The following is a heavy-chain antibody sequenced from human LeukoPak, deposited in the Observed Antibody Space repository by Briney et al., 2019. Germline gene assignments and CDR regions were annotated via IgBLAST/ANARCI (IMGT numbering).Heavy chain of an antibody. CDR1: GFTFSSYW. CDR2: IKQDGSEK. J-gene: IGHJ6*03. V-gene: IGHV3-7*01. D-gene: IGHD6-13*01. Sequence: QAGGSLRLSCAASGFTFSSYWMSWVRQAPVKGLEWVANIKQDGSEKYYVDSVKGRFTISRDNAKNSLYLQMKSLRAEDTAVYYCARERSSSWYNYYYYYYMDVWGKGTTVTVSS. CDR3: ARERSSSWYNYYYYYYMDV.